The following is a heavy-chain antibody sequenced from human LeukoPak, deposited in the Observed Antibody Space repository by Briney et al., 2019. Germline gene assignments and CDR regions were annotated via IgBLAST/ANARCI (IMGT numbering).Heavy chain of an antibody. CDR1: GGSISSSSYY. Sequence: SETLSLTCTVSGGSISSSSYYWGWIRQPPGKGLEWIGSIYYSGSTYYNPSLKSRVTISVDTSKNQSSLKLSSVTAADTAVYYCARPPLSGSYYPQYYFDYWGQGTLVTVSS. D-gene: IGHD1-26*01. CDR3: ARPPLSGSYYPQYYFDY. CDR2: IYYSGST. J-gene: IGHJ4*02. V-gene: IGHV4-39*01.